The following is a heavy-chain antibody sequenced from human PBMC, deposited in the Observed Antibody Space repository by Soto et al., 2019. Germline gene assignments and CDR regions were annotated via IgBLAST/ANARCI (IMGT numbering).Heavy chain of an antibody. CDR1: GGSISSSSYY. CDR3: ARHIWSGYYYYYYGMDV. D-gene: IGHD3-3*01. J-gene: IGHJ6*02. CDR2: IYYSGST. Sequence: PSETLSLTCTVSGGSISSSSYYWGWIRQPPGKGLEWIGSIYYSGSTYYNPSLKSRVTISVDTSKNQFSLKLSSVTAEDTAVYYCARHIWSGYYYYYYGMDVWGQGTTVTVSS. V-gene: IGHV4-39*01.